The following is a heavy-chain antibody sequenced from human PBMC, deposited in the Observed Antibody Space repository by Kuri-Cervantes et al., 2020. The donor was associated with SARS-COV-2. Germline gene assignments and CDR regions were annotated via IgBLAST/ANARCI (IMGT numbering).Heavy chain of an antibody. J-gene: IGHJ4*02. CDR2: ISSDGKNK. CDR1: GFTFSSYV. D-gene: IGHD2-21*01. Sequence: SLKISCAAAGFTFSSYVMHWVRQAPGKGLEWVTFISSDGKNKKCMASGKGRFTISRDNSQNTLHQQMKRLRDEDTAIYYCATDRVGVHDFWGQGTLVTVSS. V-gene: IGHV3-30*03. CDR3: ATDRVGVHDF.